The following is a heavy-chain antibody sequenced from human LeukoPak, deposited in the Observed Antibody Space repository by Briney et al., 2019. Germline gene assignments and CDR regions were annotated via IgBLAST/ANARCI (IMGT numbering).Heavy chain of an antibody. CDR1: GFTFDDYA. D-gene: IGHD6-13*01. V-gene: IGHV3-9*01. Sequence: GGSLRLSCAASGFTFDDYAMHWVRQAPGKGLEWVSGISWNSGSIGYADSVKGRFTISRDNAKNSLYLQMNSLRAEDTALYYCARSEFRYSSTIWGQGTMVTVSS. J-gene: IGHJ3*02. CDR3: ARSEFRYSSTI. CDR2: ISWNSGSI.